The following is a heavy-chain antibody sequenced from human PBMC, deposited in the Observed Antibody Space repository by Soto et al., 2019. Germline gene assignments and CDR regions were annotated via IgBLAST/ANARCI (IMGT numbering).Heavy chain of an antibody. V-gene: IGHV3-73*01. Sequence: DVQLVESGGGLVQPGGSLKLSCAASGFTFSGSAMHWVRQASGKGLEWVGRIRSKANSYATAYAASVKGRFTISRDDSKNTAYLQMNSLKTEDTAVYYCTSRIAARPSSYYYYGMDVWGQGTTVTVSS. CDR1: GFTFSGSA. D-gene: IGHD6-6*01. CDR2: IRSKANSYAT. J-gene: IGHJ6*02. CDR3: TSRIAARPSSYYYYGMDV.